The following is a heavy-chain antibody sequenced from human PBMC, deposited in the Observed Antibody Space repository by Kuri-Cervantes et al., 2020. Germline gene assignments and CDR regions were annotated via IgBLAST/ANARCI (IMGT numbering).Heavy chain of an antibody. CDR2: IYYSGST. J-gene: IGHJ4*02. D-gene: IGHD6-19*01. V-gene: IGHV4-59*12. Sequence: GSLRLSCTVSGGSISSYYWSWIRQPPGKGLEWIGYIYYSGSTNYNPSLKSRVTISVDTSKNQFSLKLSSVTAADTAVYYCARRGSGWSLVYWGQGTLVTVSS. CDR3: ARRGSGWSLVY. CDR1: GGSISSYY.